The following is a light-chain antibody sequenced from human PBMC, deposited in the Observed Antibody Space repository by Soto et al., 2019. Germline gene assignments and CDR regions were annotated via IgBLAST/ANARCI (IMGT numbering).Light chain of an antibody. J-gene: IGLJ1*01. V-gene: IGLV1-40*01. Sequence: QSVLTQPPSVSGAAGQRVTISCAGSRSNNGAGHPVHWYQQLPGTGPKLLIYDNNIRPSGVPDRSSISKSGTSTSLAITGLQAEDEADYYCQSYDTSLSAYVFGTGTKVTVL. CDR3: QSYDTSLSAYV. CDR2: DNN. CDR1: RSNNGAGHP.